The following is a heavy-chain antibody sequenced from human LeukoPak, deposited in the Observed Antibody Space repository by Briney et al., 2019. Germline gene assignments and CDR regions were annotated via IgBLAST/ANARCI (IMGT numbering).Heavy chain of an antibody. CDR1: GFTFSSYA. D-gene: IGHD1-26*01. CDR3: AKDPRVGAWGYFHR. V-gene: IGHV3-23*01. J-gene: IGHJ1*01. CDR2: ISGSGDST. Sequence: PGGSLRLSYAASGFTFSSYAMSWVRQVPGKGLEWVSAISGSGDSTYYADSVKGRFTISRDNSRNTLYLQMNSLRAEDTAVYYCAKDPRVGAWGYFHRWGQGTLATVSS.